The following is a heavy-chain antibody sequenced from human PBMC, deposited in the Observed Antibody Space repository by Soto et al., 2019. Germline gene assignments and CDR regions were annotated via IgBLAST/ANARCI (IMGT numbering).Heavy chain of an antibody. J-gene: IGHJ4*02. CDR1: GGSISSGGYY. CDR2: IYYSGST. D-gene: IGHD3-22*01. Sequence: SETLSLTCTVSGGSISSGGYYWSWIRQHPGKGLEWIGYIYYSGSTYYNPSLKSRVTISVDTSKNQFSLKLSSVTAADTAVYYRARLDSSGYYYGYYFDYWGQGTLVTVSS. CDR3: ARLDSSGYYYGYYFDY. V-gene: IGHV4-31*03.